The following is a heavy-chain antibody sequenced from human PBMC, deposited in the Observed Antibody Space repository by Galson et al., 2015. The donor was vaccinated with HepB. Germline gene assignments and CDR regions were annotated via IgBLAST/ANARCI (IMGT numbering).Heavy chain of an antibody. J-gene: IGHJ5*02. CDR2: IQFNGNTK. CDR3: ARNTPSSGYGWFDP. Sequence: SLRLSCAASGFTFSNYGMHWVRQAPGKGLEWVSYIQFNGNTKYYADSVKGRFTISRDNSKNTLYLQMNNLRGEDTAVYYCARNTPSSGYGWFDPWGQGTLVTVSS. D-gene: IGHD5-12*01. V-gene: IGHV3-30*02. CDR1: GFTFSNYG.